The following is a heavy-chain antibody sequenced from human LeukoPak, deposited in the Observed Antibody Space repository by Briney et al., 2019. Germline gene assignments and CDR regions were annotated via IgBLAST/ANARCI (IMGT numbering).Heavy chain of an antibody. CDR2: ISAYNGNT. CDR3: ARDRPSWYYDSSGYSVTYLDY. CDR1: GYTFTSYG. Sequence: GASVKVSCKASGYTFTSYGISWVRQAPGQGLEWMGWISAYNGNTNYAQKLQGRVTMTTDTSTSTAYMELRSLRSDDTAVYYCARDRPSWYYDSSGYSVTYLDYWGQGTLVTVSS. D-gene: IGHD3-22*01. V-gene: IGHV1-18*01. J-gene: IGHJ4*02.